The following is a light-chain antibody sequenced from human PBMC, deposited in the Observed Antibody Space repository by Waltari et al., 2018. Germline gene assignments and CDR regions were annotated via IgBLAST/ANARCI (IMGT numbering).Light chain of an antibody. CDR3: CSYAGSSTVK. V-gene: IGLV2-23*01. Sequence: QSALTQPASVSGSPGQSITISCTGTSSDVGSYKLVSWYQQHPGKAPRLRIYADSNRPSGSSNRFSGSKYGNTASLTISGLQAEDEAAYYCCSYAGSSTVKFGEGTYLTVL. CDR2: ADS. J-gene: IGLJ2*01. CDR1: SSDVGSYKL.